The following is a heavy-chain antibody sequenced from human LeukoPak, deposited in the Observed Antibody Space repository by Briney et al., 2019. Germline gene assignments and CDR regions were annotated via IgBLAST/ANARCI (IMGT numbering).Heavy chain of an antibody. CDR3: AKDPQYSSGWYVDVTPKGYFDY. J-gene: IGHJ4*02. D-gene: IGHD6-19*01. V-gene: IGHV3-23*01. CDR1: GFTFSSYS. Sequence: GGSLRLSCAASGFTFSSYSMNWVRQAPGKGLEWVSAISGSGGSTYYADSVKGRFTISRDNSKNTLYLQMNSLRAEDTAVYYCAKDPQYSSGWYVDVTPKGYFDYWGQGTLVTVSS. CDR2: ISGSGGST.